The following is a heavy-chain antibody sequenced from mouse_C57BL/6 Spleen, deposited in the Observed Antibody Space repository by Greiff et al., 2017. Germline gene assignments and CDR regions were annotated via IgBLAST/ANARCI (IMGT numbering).Heavy chain of an antibody. CDR3: ARAYRRFAY. CDR2: LDPENGET. J-gene: IGHJ3*01. Sequence: VQLKQPGAELVKPGASVTLSCTASGFNFKGYCMHWVKQRPEQGLEWIGRLDPENGETNYAPKFQGKATLTADTSSSTAYLQLSSLTSEDSAVYYCARAYRRFAYWGQGTLLTVSA. CDR1: GFNFKGYC. V-gene: IGHV14-2*01.